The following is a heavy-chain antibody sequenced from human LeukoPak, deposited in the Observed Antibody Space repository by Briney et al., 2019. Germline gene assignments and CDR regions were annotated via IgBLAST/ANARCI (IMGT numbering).Heavy chain of an antibody. Sequence: SETLSLTCTVSGGSISSYYWSWIRQPAGKGLEWIGRIYTSGSTNYNPSLKSRVTMSVATSKNQFSLKLSSVTAADTAVYYCARVRAYYYDSTGIDAFDIWGQGTMVTVSS. J-gene: IGHJ3*02. CDR2: IYTSGST. CDR1: GGSISSYY. V-gene: IGHV4-4*07. CDR3: ARVRAYYYDSTGIDAFDI. D-gene: IGHD3-22*01.